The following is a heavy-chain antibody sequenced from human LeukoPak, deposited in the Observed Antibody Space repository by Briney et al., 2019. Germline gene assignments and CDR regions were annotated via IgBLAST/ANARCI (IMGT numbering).Heavy chain of an antibody. D-gene: IGHD7-27*01. V-gene: IGHV4-59*01. CDR3: AKRGNWGFFDY. Sequence: SETLSLTCTVSGGSISSYYWSWIRQPPGKGLEWIGYIYYSGSTNYNPSLKSRVTISVDTSKNQFSLKLSSVTAADTAVYYCAKRGNWGFFDYWGQGSLVTVSS. J-gene: IGHJ4*02. CDR2: IYYSGST. CDR1: GGSISSYY.